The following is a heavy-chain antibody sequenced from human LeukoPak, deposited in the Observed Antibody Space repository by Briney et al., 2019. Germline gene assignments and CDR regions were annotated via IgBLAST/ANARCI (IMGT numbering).Heavy chain of an antibody. CDR1: GFTFSSHS. CDR2: ITSSGTYI. Sequence: PGGSLRLSCAASGFTFSSHSMTWVRQAPGKAMEWVSSITSSGTYIFYADSVKGRFTISRDNAKNSLYLQMDSLGPEDTAVYYCARDPYSGSYGNDYYYYMDVWGKGTTVTISS. V-gene: IGHV3-21*01. CDR3: ARDPYSGSYGNDYYYYMDV. D-gene: IGHD1-26*01. J-gene: IGHJ6*03.